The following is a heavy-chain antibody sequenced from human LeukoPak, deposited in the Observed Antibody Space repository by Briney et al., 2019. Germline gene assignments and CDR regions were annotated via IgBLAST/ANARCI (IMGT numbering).Heavy chain of an antibody. CDR2: IYHSGST. CDR3: ARDFILTGYSNLNWFDP. V-gene: IGHV4-38-2*02. Sequence: SETLSLTCTVSGYSISSGYYWGWIRQPPGKGLEWIGSIYHSGSTYYNPSLKSRVTISVDTSKKQFSLKLSSVTAADTAVYYCARDFILTGYSNLNWFDPWGQGTLVTVSS. J-gene: IGHJ5*02. D-gene: IGHD3-9*01. CDR1: GYSISSGYY.